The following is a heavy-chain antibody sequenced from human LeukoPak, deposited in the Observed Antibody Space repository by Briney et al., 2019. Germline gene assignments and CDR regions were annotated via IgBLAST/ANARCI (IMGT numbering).Heavy chain of an antibody. D-gene: IGHD3-3*01. CDR1: GDSICSYY. Sequence: SESLCVTRAVPGDSICSYYWCSIRQTLGEGLGRIGYIYYSVSTNYNPSLKSRVTISVDTSKNKFSLKLSSVTAADTAVYYCARDHHYDFWSGYSYYYMDVWGKGTTVTVSS. CDR3: ARDHHYDFWSGYSYYYMDV. J-gene: IGHJ6*03. V-gene: IGHV4-59*01. CDR2: IYYSVST.